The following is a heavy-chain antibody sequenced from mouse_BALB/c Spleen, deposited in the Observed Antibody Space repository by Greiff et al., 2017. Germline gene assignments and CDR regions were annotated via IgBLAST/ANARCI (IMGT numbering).Heavy chain of an antibody. V-gene: IGHV2-9*02. J-gene: IGHJ2*01. Sequence: VMLVESGPGLVAPSQSLSITCTVSGFSLTSYGVHWVRQPPGKGLEWLGVIWAGGSTNYNSALMSRLSISKDNSKSQVFLKMNSLQTDDTAMYYCARETMRGYFDYWGQGTTLTVSS. CDR1: GFSLTSYG. CDR3: ARETMRGYFDY. CDR2: IWAGGST. D-gene: IGHD2-4*01.